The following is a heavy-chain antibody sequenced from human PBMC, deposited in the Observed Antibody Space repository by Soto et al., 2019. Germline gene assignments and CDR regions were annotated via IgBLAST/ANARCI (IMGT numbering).Heavy chain of an antibody. Sequence: GSLRLSCSASVFTFSSYAIHWVRQAPGKGLEYVSAISSNGGSTYYADSVKGRFTISRDNSKNTLYLQMSSLRAEDTAVYYCVKEEDSYYDFWSGYYRNYGMDVWGQGTTVTVSS. D-gene: IGHD3-3*01. J-gene: IGHJ6*02. CDR3: VKEEDSYYDFWSGYYRNYGMDV. CDR2: ISSNGGST. CDR1: VFTFSSYA. V-gene: IGHV3-64D*06.